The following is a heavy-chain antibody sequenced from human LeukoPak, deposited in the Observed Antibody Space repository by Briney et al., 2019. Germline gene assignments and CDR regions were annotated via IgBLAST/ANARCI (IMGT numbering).Heavy chain of an antibody. CDR2: ISYDGSNK. CDR3: ATNDLTRQSFDY. D-gene: IGHD1-1*01. Sequence: GGSLGLSCAASGFTFSSYGMHWVRQAPGKGLEWVAVISYDGSNKYYADSVKGRFTISRDNSKNTLYLQMNSLRAEDTAVYYCATNDLTRQSFDYWGQGTLVTVSS. V-gene: IGHV3-30*03. J-gene: IGHJ4*02. CDR1: GFTFSSYG.